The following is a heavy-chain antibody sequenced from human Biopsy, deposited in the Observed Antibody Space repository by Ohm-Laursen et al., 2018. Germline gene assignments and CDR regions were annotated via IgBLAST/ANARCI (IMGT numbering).Heavy chain of an antibody. CDR2: INPNSGTT. Sequence: ASVKVSCKASGYTFTGYFLHWVRQVPGQGLEWMGWINPNSGTTKIAENFQGSVTMTRDTSITTAYLDLTRLTSDDTAVYFCAKGQDLAAGAEYFQYWGQGALITVSS. J-gene: IGHJ1*01. CDR3: AKGQDLAAGAEYFQY. V-gene: IGHV1-2*04. D-gene: IGHD6-19*01. CDR1: GYTFTGYF.